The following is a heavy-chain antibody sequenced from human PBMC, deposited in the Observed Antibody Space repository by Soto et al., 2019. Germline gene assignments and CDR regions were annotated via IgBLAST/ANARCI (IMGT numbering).Heavy chain of an antibody. Sequence: QVQLVESGGGVVQPGRSLRLSCAASGFTFSSYGMHWVRQAPGKGLEWVAVIWYDGSNKYYADSVKGRFTISRDNSKNAQYLQMNSERDEDTAVYYFARDDDSGYETPPSYGMYVLGQGTTVTVSS. CDR1: GFTFSSYG. V-gene: IGHV3-33*01. CDR2: IWYDGSNK. CDR3: ARDDDSGYETPPSYGMYV. J-gene: IGHJ6*02. D-gene: IGHD5-12*01.